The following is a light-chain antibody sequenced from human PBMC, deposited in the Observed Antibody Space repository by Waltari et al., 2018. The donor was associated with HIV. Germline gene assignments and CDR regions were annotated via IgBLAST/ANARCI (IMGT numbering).Light chain of an antibody. CDR1: NIGTKG. CDR3: QVWDGSSDQWV. V-gene: IGLV3-21*04. J-gene: IGLJ3*02. CDR2: DNS. Sequence: SYILTQPPSLSVSPGDTARISCEGNNIGTKGVHGYQKKPGQAPVVVIYDNSDRPSGIPARFSGFNSGKTAALIITGVQAGDEADFYCQVWDGSSDQWVFGGGTKLTVL.